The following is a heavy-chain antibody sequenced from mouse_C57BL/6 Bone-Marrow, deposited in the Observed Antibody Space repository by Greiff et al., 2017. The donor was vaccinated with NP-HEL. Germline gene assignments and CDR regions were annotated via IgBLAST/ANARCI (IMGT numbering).Heavy chain of an antibody. V-gene: IGHV1-59*01. Sequence: QVQLQQPRAELVRPGTSVKLSCKASGYTFTSYWMHWVKQRPGQGLEWLGVIDPSDSYTNYKQKFKGKATLTVDTSSSTAYMQLSSLTSEDSAVYYCARSQYAMDYWGQGTSVTVSS. J-gene: IGHJ4*01. CDR3: ARSQYAMDY. CDR2: IDPSDSYT. CDR1: GYTFTSYW.